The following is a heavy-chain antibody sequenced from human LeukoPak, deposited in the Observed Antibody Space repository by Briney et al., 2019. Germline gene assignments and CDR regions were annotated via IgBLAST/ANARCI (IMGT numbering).Heavy chain of an antibody. J-gene: IGHJ5*02. Sequence: EPSETLSLTCTVSGGSISSYYWSWIRQPPGKGLEWIGYIYYSGSTNYNPSLKSRVTISVDTSKNQFSLKLSSVTAADTAVHYCARYYYDSSGYYDNWFDPWGQGTLVTVSS. CDR1: GGSISSYY. V-gene: IGHV4-59*01. CDR3: ARYYYDSSGYYDNWFDP. CDR2: IYYSGST. D-gene: IGHD3-22*01.